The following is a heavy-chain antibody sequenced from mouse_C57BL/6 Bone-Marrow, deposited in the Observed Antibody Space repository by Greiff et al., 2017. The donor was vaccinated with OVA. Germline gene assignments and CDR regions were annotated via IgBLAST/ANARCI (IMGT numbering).Heavy chain of an antibody. CDR2: IYPGSGNT. Sequence: LVESGAELVRPGASVKLSCKASGYTFTDYYINWVKQRPGQGLEWIARIYPGSGNTYYNEKFKGKATLTAEKSSSTAYMQLSSLTSEDSAVYFCARTAQATFRFAYWGQGTLVTVSA. J-gene: IGHJ3*01. CDR1: GYTFTDYY. V-gene: IGHV1-76*01. CDR3: ARTAQATFRFAY. D-gene: IGHD3-2*02.